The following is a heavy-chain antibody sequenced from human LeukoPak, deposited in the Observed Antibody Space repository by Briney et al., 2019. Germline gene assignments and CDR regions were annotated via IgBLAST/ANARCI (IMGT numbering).Heavy chain of an antibody. CDR1: GFTFSSYS. CDR3: ARDRGYSYEFDY. Sequence: GGSLRLSCAASGFTFSSYSMNWVRQAPGKGLEWVSSISSSSSYIYYADSVKGRFTISRDSAKNSLYLQMNSLRAEDTAVYCCARDRGYSYEFDYWGQGTLVTVSS. D-gene: IGHD5-18*01. V-gene: IGHV3-21*01. J-gene: IGHJ4*02. CDR2: ISSSSSYI.